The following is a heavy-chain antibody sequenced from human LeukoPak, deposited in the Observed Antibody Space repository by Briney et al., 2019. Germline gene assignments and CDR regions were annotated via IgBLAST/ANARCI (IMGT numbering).Heavy chain of an antibody. CDR2: IYHSGST. CDR1: GGSISSGGYY. V-gene: IGHV4-30-2*01. CDR3: ARDKRGYWEPDY. D-gene: IGHD1-26*01. J-gene: IGHJ4*02. Sequence: SETLSLTCTVSGGSISSGGYYWSWIRQPPGKGLEWIGYIYHSGSTYYNPSLKSRVTISVDTSKNQFSLKLSSVTAADTAVYYCARDKRGYWEPDYWGQGTLVTVSS.